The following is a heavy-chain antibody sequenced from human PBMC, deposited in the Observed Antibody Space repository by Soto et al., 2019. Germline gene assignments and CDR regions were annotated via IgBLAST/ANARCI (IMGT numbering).Heavy chain of an antibody. CDR1: RFSFSDYV. CDR3: ARYGTRGDW. V-gene: IGHV3-21*01. D-gene: IGHD3-10*01. Sequence: GGSLRLSCAASRFSFSDYVVNWVRQAPGKGLEWVATIGGSGDTYYADSVKGRFTISRDNAKDSLYLHLNSLRVGDTAVYYCARYGTRGDWWGLGTQVTVSS. CDR2: IGGSGDT. J-gene: IGHJ5*01.